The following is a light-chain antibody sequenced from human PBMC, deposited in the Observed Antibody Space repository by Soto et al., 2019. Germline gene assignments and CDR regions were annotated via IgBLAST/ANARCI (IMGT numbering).Light chain of an antibody. Sequence: EIVMTQSPATLSVSPGERVTLSCRASESVRVNLAWYQQKPGQAPRLLIYGASTRANGIPARFSGSGSGTDFTLAISSLQSEDSAVYYCQQYDNWPLLSFGGGSKVEIK. CDR2: GAS. CDR1: ESVRVN. J-gene: IGKJ4*01. V-gene: IGKV3-15*01. CDR3: QQYDNWPLLS.